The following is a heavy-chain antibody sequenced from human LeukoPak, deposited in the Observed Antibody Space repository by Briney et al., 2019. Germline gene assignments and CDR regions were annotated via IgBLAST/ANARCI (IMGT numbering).Heavy chain of an antibody. D-gene: IGHD2-2*01. CDR1: GGTFSSYA. V-gene: IGHV1-69*10. Sequence: SVKVSCKASGGTFSSYAISWVRQAPGQGLEWMGWIIPIFGIANYAQKFQGRVTITADKSTSTAYMELSSLRSEDTAVYYCARDVETDCSSTSCYYNWFDPWGQGTLVTVSS. CDR3: ARDVETDCSSTSCYYNWFDP. J-gene: IGHJ5*02. CDR2: IIPIFGIA.